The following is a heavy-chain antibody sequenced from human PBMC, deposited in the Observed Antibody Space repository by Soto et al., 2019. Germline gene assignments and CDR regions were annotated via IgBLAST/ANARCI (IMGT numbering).Heavy chain of an antibody. D-gene: IGHD6-19*01. V-gene: IGHV4-4*02. CDR2: IQYSGST. Sequence: QVQLQESGPGLVKPSGTLSLTCAVSGDSISTGNWWSWVRQPPGKGLEWIGDIQYSGSTNYNPSLKRRVSFSLDKANNQFSLKLTSLTAADTAMYYCARNPSSHWYVFDYWGQGTRVTVSS. CDR3: ARNPSSHWYVFDY. J-gene: IGHJ4*02. CDR1: GDSISTGNW.